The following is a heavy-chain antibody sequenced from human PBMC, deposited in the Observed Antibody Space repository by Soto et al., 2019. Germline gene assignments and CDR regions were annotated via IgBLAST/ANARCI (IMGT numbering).Heavy chain of an antibody. D-gene: IGHD4-17*01. CDR2: IIPILGIA. Sequence: QVQLVQSGAEVKKPGSSVKVSCKASGGTFSSYTISWVRQAPGQGLEWMGRIIPILGIANYAQKFQGRVTITADKSTSTADRELSSLRSEDTAVYYWARGYGDYGWFDPWGQGTLVTVSS. V-gene: IGHV1-69*02. CDR1: GGTFSSYT. J-gene: IGHJ5*02. CDR3: ARGYGDYGWFDP.